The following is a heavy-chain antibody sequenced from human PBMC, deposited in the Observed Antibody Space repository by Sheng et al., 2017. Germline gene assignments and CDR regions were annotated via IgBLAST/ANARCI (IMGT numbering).Heavy chain of an antibody. J-gene: IGHJ6*02. CDR3: ARSAFHGSGSYYPYYYYGMDV. V-gene: IGHV3-33*01. CDR2: IWYDGSNK. D-gene: IGHD3-10*01. Sequence: QVQLVESGGGVVQPGRSLRLSCAASGFTFSSYGMHWVRQAPGKGLEWVAVIWYDGSNKYYADSVKGRFTISRDNSKNTLYLQMNSLRAEDTAVYYCARSAFHGSGSYYPYYYYGMDVWGQGTTVTVSS. CDR1: GFTFSSYG.